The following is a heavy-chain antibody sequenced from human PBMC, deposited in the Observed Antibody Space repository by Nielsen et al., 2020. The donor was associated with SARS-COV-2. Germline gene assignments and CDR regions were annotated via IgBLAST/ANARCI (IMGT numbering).Heavy chain of an antibody. V-gene: IGHV3-30-3*01. Sequence: GESLKISCAASGFTFSSYAMHWVRQAPGKGLEWVAVISYDGSNKYYADSVKGRFTISRDNSKNTLYLQMNSLRAEDTAVYYCARDRTSKLLWFGELSSREFDYWGQGTLVTVSS. D-gene: IGHD3-10*01. CDR1: GFTFSSYA. CDR3: ARDRTSKLLWFGELSSREFDY. J-gene: IGHJ4*02. CDR2: ISYDGSNK.